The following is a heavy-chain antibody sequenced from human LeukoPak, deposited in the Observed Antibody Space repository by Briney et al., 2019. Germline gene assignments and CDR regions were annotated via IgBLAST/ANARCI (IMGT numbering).Heavy chain of an antibody. Sequence: HSGGSLRLSCAASGFTFDDYAMHWVRQAPGKGLEWVSGISWNSGSIGYADSVKGRFTISRDNAKNSLYLQMNGLRAEDTALYYCAKGLGYCSSTSCSRPGLPLDYWGQGTLVTVSS. D-gene: IGHD2-2*01. CDR3: AKGLGYCSSTSCSRPGLPLDY. CDR1: GFTFDDYA. CDR2: ISWNSGSI. J-gene: IGHJ4*02. V-gene: IGHV3-9*01.